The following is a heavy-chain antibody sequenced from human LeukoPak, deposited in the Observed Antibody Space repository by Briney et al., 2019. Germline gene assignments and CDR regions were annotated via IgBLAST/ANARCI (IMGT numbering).Heavy chain of an antibody. J-gene: IGHJ4*02. CDR3: AKDSGDSNTYFDY. CDR2: ISASSRYT. D-gene: IGHD1-26*01. V-gene: IGHV3-23*01. CDR1: GFTFTTYA. Sequence: GGSLRLSCAASGFTFTTYAMSWVRQAPGKGLQWVSAISASSRYTYYADSVKGRFTISRDNSKNTLYLQMNSLRAEDTAVYYCAKDSGDSNTYFDYWGQGALVTVSS.